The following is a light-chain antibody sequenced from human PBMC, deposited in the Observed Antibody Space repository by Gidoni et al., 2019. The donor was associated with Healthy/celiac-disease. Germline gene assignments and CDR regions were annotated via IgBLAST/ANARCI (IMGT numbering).Light chain of an antibody. J-gene: IGKJ4*01. CDR3: QQYYSTPLT. Sequence: DIVMIPSPDSLVVSLGERATINCKYSQSVLYSTNNKNYLAWYQQKPGQPPKLLIYLASTRESGVPDRFSGSGSGTDFTLTISSLQAEDVAVYYCQQYYSTPLTFGGGTKVEIK. V-gene: IGKV4-1*01. CDR2: LAS. CDR1: QSVLYSTNNKNY.